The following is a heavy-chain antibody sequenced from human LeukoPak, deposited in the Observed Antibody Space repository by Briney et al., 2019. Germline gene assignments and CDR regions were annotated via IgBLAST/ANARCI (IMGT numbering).Heavy chain of an antibody. CDR2: IRYDRSNK. V-gene: IGHV3-30*02. CDR1: GFTFSTYG. Sequence: GGSLRLSCAASGFTFSTYGMHWVRQAPGKGLEWVAFIRYDRSNKNYVDSVKGRSTISRENSKKTLYLQMNSLGAEDTAVYYCAKESGDHFEAFDIWGQGTMVTVSS. D-gene: IGHD1-26*01. J-gene: IGHJ3*02. CDR3: AKESGDHFEAFDI.